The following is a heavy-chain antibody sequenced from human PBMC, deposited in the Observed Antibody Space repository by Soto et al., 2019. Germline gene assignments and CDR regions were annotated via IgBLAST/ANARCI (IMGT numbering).Heavy chain of an antibody. CDR2: INHSGST. D-gene: IGHD2-8*02. J-gene: IGHJ4*02. CDR1: GGGFSGYY. V-gene: IGHV4-34*01. Sequence: SETLSLTWAGYGGGFSGYYWNWIRQPPGTGLEWIGEINHSGSTNYNPSLKSRVTISVDTSKNQFSLKLTSVTAADTAVYYCARDKITGLFDYWGQGTLVTVSS. CDR3: ARDKITGLFDY.